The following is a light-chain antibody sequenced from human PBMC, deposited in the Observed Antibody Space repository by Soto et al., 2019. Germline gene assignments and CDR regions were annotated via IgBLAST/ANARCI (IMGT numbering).Light chain of an antibody. Sequence: QSVLTQPPSASGSPGQSVTISCTGTSSDVGGYDYVSWYQQHPGKAPKLMIYEVTIRPSGASDRFSGSKSGNTASLTVSGLXAEDEADYYCSSYTGGNPSYVFGTGTKVTVL. CDR3: SSYTGGNPSYV. J-gene: IGLJ1*01. CDR1: SSDVGGYDY. CDR2: EVT. V-gene: IGLV2-8*01.